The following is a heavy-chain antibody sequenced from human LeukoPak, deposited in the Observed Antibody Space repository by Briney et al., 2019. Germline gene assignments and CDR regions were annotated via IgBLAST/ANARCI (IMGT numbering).Heavy chain of an antibody. CDR2: ISYNERNK. CDR3: AKDLGIGYSSRTFDY. J-gene: IGHJ4*02. CDR1: GFTFSSYA. Sequence: PGGSLRLSCAASGFTFSSYAMHWVRQAPGKGLEWVAIISYNERNKHYADSVKGRFTISRDTSKNTLHLQMNSVEPEDTAVYYCAKDLGIGYSSRTFDYWGQGTLVTASS. V-gene: IGHV3-30*18. D-gene: IGHD2-15*01.